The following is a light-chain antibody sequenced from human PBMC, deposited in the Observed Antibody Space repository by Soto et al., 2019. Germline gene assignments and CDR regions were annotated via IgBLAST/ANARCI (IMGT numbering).Light chain of an antibody. CDR3: QLYVRSPVT. J-gene: IGKJ3*01. CDR1: QSVSSSY. Sequence: EIVLTQSPGTLSLSPVERATLSCRASQSVSSSYLAWYQQKPGQAPRLLIYGASSRATGIPDRFSCSGSGTNFTIAVSKREPEDFSVYYCQLYVRSPVTFGPGTHLD. CDR2: GAS. V-gene: IGKV3-20*01.